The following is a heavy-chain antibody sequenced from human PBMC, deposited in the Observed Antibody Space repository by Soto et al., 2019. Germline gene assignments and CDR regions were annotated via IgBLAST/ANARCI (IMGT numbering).Heavy chain of an antibody. CDR2: ISGSGDSA. Sequence: VQLLESGGGLVQPGGSLRLSCAASGFTFRDYAMNWVRQAPGKGLEWVSDISGSGDSARYADSVRGRFTISRDNARNTLYLQMNSLSVDYTAVYYCGKERRGSGWSVCNYWGQGTLVTVSS. J-gene: IGHJ4*02. V-gene: IGHV3-23*01. D-gene: IGHD6-19*01. CDR3: GKERRGSGWSVCNY. CDR1: GFTFRDYA.